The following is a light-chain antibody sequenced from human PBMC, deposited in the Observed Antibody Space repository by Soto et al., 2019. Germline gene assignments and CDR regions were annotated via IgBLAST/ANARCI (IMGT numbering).Light chain of an antibody. CDR3: HQYHKFPYT. CDR2: KAS. J-gene: IGKJ2*01. CDR1: QSINAW. V-gene: IGKV1-5*03. Sequence: DIQMTQSPSTLSASVEDRVTITCRASQSINAWLAWYQQKPGKAPKLLVYKASTLETGVPSRFSGSGSGTEFTLTISSLQPDDFATYYCHQYHKFPYTFGQGTKLEIK.